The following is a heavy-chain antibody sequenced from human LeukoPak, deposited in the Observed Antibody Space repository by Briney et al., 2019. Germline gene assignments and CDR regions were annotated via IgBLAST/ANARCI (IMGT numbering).Heavy chain of an antibody. CDR3: ARDQGSGSRFDY. Sequence: ASVKVSCKTSGYIFTTYSIHWVRQAPGQRLEWMGWINVVNGYTKYSQRFQDRVTITRDTSASIAYMELSSLTSEDTAFYYCARDQGSGSRFDYWGQGSLVTVSS. CDR2: INVVNGYT. D-gene: IGHD3-10*01. CDR1: GYIFTTYS. J-gene: IGHJ4*02. V-gene: IGHV1-3*01.